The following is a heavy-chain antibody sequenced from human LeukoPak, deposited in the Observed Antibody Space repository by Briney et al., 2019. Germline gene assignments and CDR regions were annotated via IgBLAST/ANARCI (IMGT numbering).Heavy chain of an antibody. D-gene: IGHD3-22*01. CDR2: IYYSGST. CDR3: ARAFSKDYYDSSGYVPYYFDY. CDR1: GYSISSSYY. Sequence: PSETLSLTCTVSGYSISSSYYWGWIRQPPGKGLEWIGSIYYSGSTYYNPSLKSRVTISVDTSKNQFSLKLSSVTAADTAVYYCARAFSKDYYDSSGYVPYYFDYWGQGTLVTVSS. J-gene: IGHJ4*02. V-gene: IGHV4-38-2*02.